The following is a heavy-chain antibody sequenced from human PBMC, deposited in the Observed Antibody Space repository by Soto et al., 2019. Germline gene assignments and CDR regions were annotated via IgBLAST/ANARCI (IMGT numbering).Heavy chain of an antibody. J-gene: IGHJ4*01. D-gene: IGHD2-15*01. CDR2: IIPIFGTA. Sequence: QVQLVQSGAEVKKPGSSVKVSCKASGGTFISYAISWVRQAPGQGLEWMGGIIPIFGTANYAQKFQGRVTMTADESTSTAYMEMSSLRSEDTSVYYCARILGECSGGSCLDYWGHGTRVTVSS. CDR3: ARILGECSGGSCLDY. V-gene: IGHV1-69*01. CDR1: GGTFISYA.